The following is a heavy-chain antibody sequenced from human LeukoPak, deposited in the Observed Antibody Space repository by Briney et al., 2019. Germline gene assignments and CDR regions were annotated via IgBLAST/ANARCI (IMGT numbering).Heavy chain of an antibody. Sequence: SETLSLTCTVSGGSISSYYWSWIRQPPGKGLEWIGYIYYSGSTNYNPSLKSRVTISVDTSKNQFSLKLSSVTAADTAVYYCARQDTAMGAFDYWGQGTLVTVSS. V-gene: IGHV4-59*08. D-gene: IGHD5-18*01. CDR2: IYYSGST. CDR3: ARQDTAMGAFDY. J-gene: IGHJ4*02. CDR1: GGSISSYY.